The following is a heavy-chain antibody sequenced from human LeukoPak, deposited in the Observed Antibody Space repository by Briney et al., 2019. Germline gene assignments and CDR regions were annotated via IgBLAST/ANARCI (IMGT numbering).Heavy chain of an antibody. J-gene: IGHJ4*02. CDR2: IRSKAYGGAT. D-gene: IGHD2-15*01. CDR3: TRDGGFLYYLDY. V-gene: IGHV3-49*04. Sequence: GGSLRLSCTASGFTFSDYAVNWVRQAPGKGLEWVAFIRSKAYGGATEYAASVKGRFTFSRDDSKSIAYLQMNNLKTEDTAVYYCTRDGGFLYYLDYWGQGALVTVSS. CDR1: GFTFSDYA.